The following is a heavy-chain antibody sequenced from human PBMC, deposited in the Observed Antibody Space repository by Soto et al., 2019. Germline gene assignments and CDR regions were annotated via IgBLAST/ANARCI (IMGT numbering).Heavy chain of an antibody. CDR3: ARGNLRYFDWLPHLGFDY. CDR1: GGSFSGYY. V-gene: IGHV4-34*01. J-gene: IGHJ4*02. Sequence: SETLSLTCAVYGGSFSGYYWSWIRQPPGKGLEWIGEINHSGSTNYNPSLKSRDTISVDTSKNQFSLKLSSVTAADTAVYYCARGNLRYFDWLPHLGFDYWGQGTLVTVSS. CDR2: INHSGST. D-gene: IGHD3-9*01.